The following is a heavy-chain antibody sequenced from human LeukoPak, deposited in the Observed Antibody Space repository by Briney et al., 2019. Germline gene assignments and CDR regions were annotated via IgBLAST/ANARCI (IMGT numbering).Heavy chain of an antibody. Sequence: GRSLRLSCAASGFTFSSYGMHWVRQAPGKGLEWVAVIWSNGNTKYYADPVQGRFTISRDNSKNTLYLQMNTLRAEDTAVYYCVRDDSNGVGYWGQGTLVTVSS. J-gene: IGHJ4*02. V-gene: IGHV3-33*01. CDR3: VRDDSNGVGY. CDR2: IWSNGNTK. CDR1: GFTFSSYG. D-gene: IGHD5-18*01.